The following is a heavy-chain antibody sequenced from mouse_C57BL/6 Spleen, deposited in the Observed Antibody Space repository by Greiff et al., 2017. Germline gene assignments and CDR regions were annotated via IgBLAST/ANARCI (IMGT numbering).Heavy chain of an antibody. CDR1: GFTFSDYG. V-gene: IGHV5-17*01. J-gene: IGHJ1*03. CDR3: ARSGLGLHWYFDV. Sequence: EVQLQESGGGLVKPGGSLKLSCAASGFTFSDYGMHWVRQAPEKGLEWVAYISSGSSTIYYADTVKGRFTISRDNAKNTLFLQMTSLRSEDTAMYYCARSGLGLHWYFDVWGTGTTVTVSS. D-gene: IGHD4-1*01. CDR2: ISSGSSTI.